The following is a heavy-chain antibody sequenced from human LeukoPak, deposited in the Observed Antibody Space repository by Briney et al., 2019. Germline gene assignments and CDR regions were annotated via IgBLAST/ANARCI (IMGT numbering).Heavy chain of an antibody. Sequence: SETLSLTCAVYGGSFSGYYWSWIRQPPGKGLEWIGYIYYSGSTNYNPSLKSRVTISVDTSKNQFSLKLSSVTAADTAVYYCAGQTYCSSTSCYVGYWGQGTLVTVSS. V-gene: IGHV4-59*08. D-gene: IGHD2-2*01. J-gene: IGHJ4*02. CDR3: AGQTYCSSTSCYVGY. CDR1: GGSFSGYY. CDR2: IYYSGST.